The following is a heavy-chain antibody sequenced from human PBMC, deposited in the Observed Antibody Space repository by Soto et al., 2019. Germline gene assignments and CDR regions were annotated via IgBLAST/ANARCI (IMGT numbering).Heavy chain of an antibody. Sequence: SSETLSLTCAVSGGSISSGGYSWSWIRQPPGKGLEWIGYIYHSGSTYYNPTLKSRVTISVDRSKNQFSLKLSSVTAADTAVYYCASDPPSIAAPPVGGQGTTVTVS. D-gene: IGHD6-6*01. V-gene: IGHV4-30-2*01. CDR1: GGSISSGGYS. J-gene: IGHJ6*02. CDR3: ASDPPSIAAPPV. CDR2: IYHSGST.